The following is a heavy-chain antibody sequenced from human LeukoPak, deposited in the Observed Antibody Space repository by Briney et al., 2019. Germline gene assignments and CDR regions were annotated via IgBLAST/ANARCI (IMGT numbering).Heavy chain of an antibody. CDR3: TTDGVGVEGATYDN. D-gene: IGHD1-26*01. J-gene: IGHJ4*02. CDR1: GFTFSSYP. V-gene: IGHV3-23*01. CDR2: ISGSGGST. Sequence: GGSLRLSCAASGFTFSSYPMSWVRRAPGKGLEWVSAISGSGGSTYYADSVKGRFTISRDNSKNTLYLQMNSLKTEDTAVYYCTTDGVGVEGATYDNWGQGTLVSVSS.